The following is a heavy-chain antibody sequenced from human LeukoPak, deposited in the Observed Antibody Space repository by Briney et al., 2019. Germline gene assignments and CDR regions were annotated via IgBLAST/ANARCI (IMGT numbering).Heavy chain of an antibody. CDR3: ARGGDYGMDV. Sequence: SETLSLTCTVSGGSISSYYWSWIRQPPGKGLEWIGYIYTSGSTNYNPSLKSRVTISVDTSKNQFSLKLSSVTAADTAVYYCARGGDYGMDVWGQGTTVTVSS. J-gene: IGHJ6*02. CDR1: GGSISSYY. CDR2: IYTSGST. V-gene: IGHV4-4*09. D-gene: IGHD3-16*01.